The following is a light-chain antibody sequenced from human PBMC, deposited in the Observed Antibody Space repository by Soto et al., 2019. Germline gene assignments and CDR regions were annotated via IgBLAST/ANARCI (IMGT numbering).Light chain of an antibody. CDR3: QKYNSAPLT. Sequence: DIQMTQSPSSLSASVLDRVTITCLASQGISNFLAWYQQKPGKVPKLLIYAASTLQSGVPSRFSGSGSGTDFTLTISSLQPEDVAIYYCQKYNSAPLTFGGGTKVDIK. CDR1: QGISNF. CDR2: AAS. V-gene: IGKV1-27*01. J-gene: IGKJ4*01.